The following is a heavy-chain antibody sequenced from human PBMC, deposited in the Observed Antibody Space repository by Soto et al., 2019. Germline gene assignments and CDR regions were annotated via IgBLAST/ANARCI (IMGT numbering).Heavy chain of an antibody. D-gene: IGHD4-4*01. CDR1: GFTFRTSW. CDR2: INDDGSTT. CDR3: ARGNYAPDY. J-gene: IGHJ4*02. Sequence: EVQLVESGGGLVQPGGSLRLSCAASGFTFRTSWMYWVRQPPGKGLVWVSRINDDGSTTTYADSVKGRFTISRDNAKNTLFMQMDSLRAEDMGVYYCARGNYAPDYWGQGTLVTLSS. V-gene: IGHV3-74*03.